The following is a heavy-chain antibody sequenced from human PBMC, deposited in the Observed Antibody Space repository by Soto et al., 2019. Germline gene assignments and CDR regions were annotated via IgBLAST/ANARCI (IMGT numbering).Heavy chain of an antibody. J-gene: IGHJ3*02. V-gene: IGHV3-33*01. D-gene: IGHD1-26*01. CDR3: AGAAGDSASFSI. CDR2: IWYDGSNK. CDR1: GFTFSSYG. Sequence: PGGSLRLSCAASGFTFSSYGMHWVRQAPGKGLEWVAVIWYDGSNKYYADSVKGRFTISRDNSKNTLYLQMSGLRAEDAAVYYCAGAAGDSASFSIWGQGTMVTVSS.